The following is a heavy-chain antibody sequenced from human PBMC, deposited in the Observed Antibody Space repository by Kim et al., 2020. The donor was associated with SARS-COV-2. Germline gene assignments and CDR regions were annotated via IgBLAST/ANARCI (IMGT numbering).Heavy chain of an antibody. CDR3: AGTYSNKGDY. CDR2: INPNRGDT. J-gene: IGHJ4*02. Sequence: ASVKVSCKASGYTFTGNYLHWVRQAPGQGLEWMGRINPNRGDTNYAQKFQGRVTLTRDTSISTAYMELSRLRSDDTAVYYCAGTYSNKGDYWGQGTLVTV. CDR1: GYTFTGNY. D-gene: IGHD6-13*01. V-gene: IGHV1-2*06.